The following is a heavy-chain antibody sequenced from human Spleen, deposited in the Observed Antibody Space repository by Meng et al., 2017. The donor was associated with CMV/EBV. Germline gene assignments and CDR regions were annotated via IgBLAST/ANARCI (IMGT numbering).Heavy chain of an antibody. J-gene: IGHJ4*02. CDR3: ARENRYYDSSGYLTFDS. V-gene: IGHV3-7*01. CDR1: GLTFSAYW. Sequence: GESLKISCAASGLTFSAYWMSWVRQTPGRGLEWVANIKQDGSEKYYVDSVKGRFTIFRDNAKNSVYLQMNSLRAEDTAVYYCARENRYYDSSGYLTFDSWGQGTLVTVSS. D-gene: IGHD3-22*01. CDR2: IKQDGSEK.